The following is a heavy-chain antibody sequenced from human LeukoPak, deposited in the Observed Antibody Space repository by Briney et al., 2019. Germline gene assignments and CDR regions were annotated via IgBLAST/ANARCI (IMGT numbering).Heavy chain of an antibody. Sequence: AASVKVSCKASRSTFTTYDINWVRQATGQGLEWMGWINPHSGTTDYAQKFQGRVTMTRDTSTDTIYMELSSLRSEDTAVYYCARGGWYGKWGNNAMDVWGQGTTVTVSS. CDR3: ARGGWYGKWGNNAMDV. D-gene: IGHD3-10*01. CDR1: RSTFTTYD. CDR2: INPHSGTT. J-gene: IGHJ6*02. V-gene: IGHV1-8*01.